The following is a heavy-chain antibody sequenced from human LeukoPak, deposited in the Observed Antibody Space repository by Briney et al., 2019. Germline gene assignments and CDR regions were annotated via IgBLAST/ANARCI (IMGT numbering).Heavy chain of an antibody. Sequence: GASVKVSCKASGYTFTGYYMHWVRQAPGQGLEWMGRINPNSGGTNYAQKFQGRVTMTRDTSISTAYMELSRLRSDDTAVYYCARAVVNGLVYYDAFDIWGQGTMVTVSS. CDR1: GYTFTGYY. J-gene: IGHJ3*02. D-gene: IGHD3-22*01. CDR3: ARAVVNGLVYYDAFDI. CDR2: INPNSGGT. V-gene: IGHV1-2*06.